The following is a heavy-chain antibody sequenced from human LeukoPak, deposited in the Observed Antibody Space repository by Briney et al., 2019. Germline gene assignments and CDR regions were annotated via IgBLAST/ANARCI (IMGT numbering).Heavy chain of an antibody. CDR2: INPNSGGT. D-gene: IGHD5-18*01. CDR1: GYTFTGNY. Sequence: ASVKVSCKASGYTFTGNYMHWVRQAPGQGLEWMGWINPNSGGTNYAQKFQGRVTMTRDTSISTAYMELSRLRSDDTAVYYCARVVGVQLWFGGDYWGQGTLVTVSS. CDR3: ARVVGVQLWFGGDY. J-gene: IGHJ4*02. V-gene: IGHV1-2*02.